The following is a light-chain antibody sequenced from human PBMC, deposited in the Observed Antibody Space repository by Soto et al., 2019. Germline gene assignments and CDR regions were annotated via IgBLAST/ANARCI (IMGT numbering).Light chain of an antibody. CDR1: SSDVGGYNY. CDR3: SSYTSSNTVV. Sequence: QSALTQPASVSGSPGQSITISCTGTSSDVGGYNYVSWYQQHPGKAPKLMIYAGSNRPSGVSNRFSGSKSGNTASLTISGLLAEYEADYYCSSYTSSNTVVFGGGTKLTVL. J-gene: IGLJ2*01. V-gene: IGLV2-14*01. CDR2: AGS.